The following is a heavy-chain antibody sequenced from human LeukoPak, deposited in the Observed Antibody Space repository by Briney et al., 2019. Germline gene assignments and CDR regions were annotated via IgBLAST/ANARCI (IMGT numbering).Heavy chain of an antibody. D-gene: IGHD3-3*01. CDR1: GGSISSGSYY. CDR2: IYTSGST. Sequence: SQTLSLTCTVSGGSISSGSYYWSWIRQPAGKGLEWIGRIYTSGSTNYNPSLKSRVTISVDTSKNQFSLKLSSVTAADTAVYYCARARHDFWSGHTMDYWGQGTLVTVSS. J-gene: IGHJ4*02. CDR3: ARARHDFWSGHTMDY. V-gene: IGHV4-61*02.